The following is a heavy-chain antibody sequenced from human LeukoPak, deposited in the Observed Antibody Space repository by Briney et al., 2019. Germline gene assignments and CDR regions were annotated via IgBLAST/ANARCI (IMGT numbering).Heavy chain of an antibody. Sequence: GGSLRLSCAASGFTFSDYYMSWIRQAPGKGLEWVSYISSSGSTIYYADSVKGRFTISRDNAKNSLYLQMNSLRAEDTAVYYCARVSSSSWWALDYWGQGTLVTVSS. J-gene: IGHJ4*02. D-gene: IGHD6-13*01. CDR3: ARVSSSSWWALDY. V-gene: IGHV3-11*04. CDR1: GFTFSDYY. CDR2: ISSSGSTI.